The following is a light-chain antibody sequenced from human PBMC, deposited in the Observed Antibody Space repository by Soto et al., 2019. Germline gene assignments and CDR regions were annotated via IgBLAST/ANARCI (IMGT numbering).Light chain of an antibody. CDR2: AAS. CDR1: QGIRND. J-gene: IGKJ3*01. V-gene: IGKV1-6*01. Sequence: AIPMTQSPSSLSASVGDRVTITCRASQGIRNDLGWYQQKPGKAPKLLIYAASSLQSGVPSRFSGSGSRTEFTLNISSLQTEDFATYYCLQDSNYPFSFGPGTKVEIK. CDR3: LQDSNYPFS.